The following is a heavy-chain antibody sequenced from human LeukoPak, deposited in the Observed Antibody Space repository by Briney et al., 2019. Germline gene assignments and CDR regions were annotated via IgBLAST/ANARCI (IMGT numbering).Heavy chain of an antibody. CDR3: ARQVSMWLREFDW. J-gene: IGHJ4*02. CDR2: VYYSGST. D-gene: IGHD5-12*01. V-gene: IGHV4-39*01. Sequence: SETLSLTCSVSGGSLSSTSYYWGWLRQSPGKGLEWIGSVYYSGSTYDNPSLRSRVTVSVDTSKNQFSLKLSSVTAADTAVYYCARQVSMWLREFDWWGQGTLVTVSS. CDR1: GGSLSSTSYY.